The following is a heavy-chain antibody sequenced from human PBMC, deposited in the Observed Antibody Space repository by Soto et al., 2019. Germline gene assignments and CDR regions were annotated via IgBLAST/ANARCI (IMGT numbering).Heavy chain of an antibody. J-gene: IGHJ3*02. CDR2: VSAYNGKT. Sequence: GASVKVSCTASGDTFTSYGISWVRQASGQGREWMGWVSAYNGKTNYAQKLQGRVTLTTDPSTSTAYMELRSLRSDETAVYYCARDEEPYYYHSSGYHRLGGDAFDIWGQGTMVTVSS. V-gene: IGHV1-18*01. D-gene: IGHD3-22*01. CDR1: GDTFTSYG. CDR3: ARDEEPYYYHSSGYHRLGGDAFDI.